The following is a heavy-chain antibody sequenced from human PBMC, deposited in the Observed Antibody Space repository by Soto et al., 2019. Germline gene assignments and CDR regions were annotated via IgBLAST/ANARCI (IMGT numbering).Heavy chain of an antibody. J-gene: IGHJ4*02. CDR3: ARGGGVIAVAGPPRGFDY. V-gene: IGHV3-30-3*01. D-gene: IGHD6-19*01. Sequence: GGSLRLSCAASGFTFSSYAMHWVRQAPGKGLKWVAVISYDGSNKYYADSVKGRFTISRDNAKNSLYLQMNSLRDEDTAVYYCARGGGVIAVAGPPRGFDYWGQGTLVTVSS. CDR2: ISYDGSNK. CDR1: GFTFSSYA.